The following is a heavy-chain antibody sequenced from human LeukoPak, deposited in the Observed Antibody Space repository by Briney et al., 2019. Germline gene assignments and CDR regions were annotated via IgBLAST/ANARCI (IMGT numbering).Heavy chain of an antibody. CDR1: GGSISSYY. D-gene: IGHD6-25*01. J-gene: IGHJ4*02. CDR3: ARSAAYPFPLDY. V-gene: IGHV4-4*07. CDR2: IYTSGST. Sequence: SETLSLTCTVSGGSISSYYWTWIRQPAGKGLEWIGRIYTSGSTNYNPSLKNRLTMSLDTSKNQFSLKLSSVTAADTAVYYCARSAAYPFPLDYWGQGTLVTVSS.